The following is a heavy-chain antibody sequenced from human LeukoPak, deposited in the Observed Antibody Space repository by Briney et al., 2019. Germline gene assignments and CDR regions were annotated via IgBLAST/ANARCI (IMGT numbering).Heavy chain of an antibody. Sequence: GASVKVSCKASRYTFTSYYMHWLRQAPGQGLEWMGIINPSGGSTSYAQKFQGRVTMTRDTSTSTVYMELSSLRSEDTAVYYCARDGPPLTRGMDVWGQGTTVTVSS. CDR1: RYTFTSYY. J-gene: IGHJ6*02. CDR3: ARDGPPLTRGMDV. V-gene: IGHV1-46*01. CDR2: INPSGGST.